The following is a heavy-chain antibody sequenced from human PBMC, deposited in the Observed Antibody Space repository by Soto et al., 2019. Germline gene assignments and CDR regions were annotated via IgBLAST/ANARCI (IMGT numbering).Heavy chain of an antibody. J-gene: IGHJ4*02. CDR3: TTNWNWNVDRRTFDY. D-gene: IGHD1-1*01. CDR1: GISFTKAW. Sequence: EVQLVESGGGLVKPGESLRLSCAASGISFTKAWMNWVRQAPGKGLEWVGQIKSKSDGGTTDYSAPAKGTFTISRDAAKNELYLQMNRLKSEDTAGYYCTTNWNWNVDRRTFDYWGQGTLVTVSS. CDR2: IKSKSDGGTT. V-gene: IGHV3-15*01.